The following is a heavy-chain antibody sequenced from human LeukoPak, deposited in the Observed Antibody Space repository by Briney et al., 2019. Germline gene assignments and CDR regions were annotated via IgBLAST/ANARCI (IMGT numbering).Heavy chain of an antibody. V-gene: IGHV1-18*01. CDR1: GYTFTSYG. CDR3: ARVSGVGAKGYYYYMDV. Sequence: GASVKVSCKASGYTFTSYGISWVRQAPGQGLEWMGWISAYNGNTNYAQKLQGRVTMTTDTSTSTAYMELRSLRSDDTAVYYCARVSGVGAKGYYYYMDVWGKGTTVTVSS. D-gene: IGHD1-26*01. CDR2: ISAYNGNT. J-gene: IGHJ6*03.